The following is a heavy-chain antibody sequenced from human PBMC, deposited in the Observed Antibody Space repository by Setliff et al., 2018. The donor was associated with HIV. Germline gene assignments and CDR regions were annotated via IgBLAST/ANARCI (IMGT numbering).Heavy chain of an antibody. D-gene: IGHD6-19*01. J-gene: IGHJ4*01. CDR1: GYSISSGNY. V-gene: IGHV4-38-2*01. CDR3: ARHEGGAVGGTWYYFDY. CDR2: IYHTGST. Sequence: SETLSLTCVVSGYSISSGNYWGWIRQPPGKGLEWIGNIYHTGSTNCNPSLKSRVTMSVDTSRNHFSLKLTSVTAADTALYYCARHEGGAVGGTWYYFDYWGHGTLVTVSS.